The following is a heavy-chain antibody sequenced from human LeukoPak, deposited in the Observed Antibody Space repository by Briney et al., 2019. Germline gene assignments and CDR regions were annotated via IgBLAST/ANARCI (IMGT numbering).Heavy chain of an antibody. Sequence: ASVKVSCKASGYTFTGYYIHWVRQAPGQGLEWMGWINPNTDGTNYAQRFQGRVTMTRGTSVSTAYMELSSLTSDDTAVYYCARGVSAPLGRWFDPWGQGTLVTVSS. CDR2: INPNTDGT. J-gene: IGHJ5*02. D-gene: IGHD3-16*01. CDR3: ARGVSAPLGRWFDP. V-gene: IGHV1-2*02. CDR1: GYTFTGYY.